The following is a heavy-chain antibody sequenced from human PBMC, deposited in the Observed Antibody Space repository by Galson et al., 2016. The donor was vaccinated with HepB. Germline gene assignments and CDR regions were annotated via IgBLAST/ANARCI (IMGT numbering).Heavy chain of an antibody. CDR1: GFTLSNSA. Sequence: SLRLSCAASGFTLSNSAMSWVRQAPGKGLEWVSAMSDSGGSTYYADSVKGRFTISRDNSKNTVDLQIHSLRSEDAAVYFCARDFKLGAPDYMDVWGKGTTVTV. V-gene: IGHV3-23*01. CDR3: ARDFKLGAPDYMDV. D-gene: IGHD1-26*01. J-gene: IGHJ6*03. CDR2: MSDSGGST.